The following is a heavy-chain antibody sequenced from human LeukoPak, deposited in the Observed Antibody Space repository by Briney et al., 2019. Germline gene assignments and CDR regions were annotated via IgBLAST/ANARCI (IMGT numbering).Heavy chain of an antibody. CDR2: IYYTGST. Sequence: SETLSLTCTVSGGSISSSIYYWGWIRQPPRKGLEWIGSIYYTGSTYYNPSLKSRVTMSVDTSKNQFSLRLSSVTAADSAVYYCARDSSGYSDYWGQGALVTVSS. CDR3: ARDSSGYSDY. V-gene: IGHV4-39*07. J-gene: IGHJ4*02. CDR1: GGSISSSIYY. D-gene: IGHD3-22*01.